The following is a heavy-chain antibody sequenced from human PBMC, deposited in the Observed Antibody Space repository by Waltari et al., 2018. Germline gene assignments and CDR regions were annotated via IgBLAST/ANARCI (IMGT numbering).Heavy chain of an antibody. CDR2: IYSGGST. V-gene: IGHV3-66*02. CDR3: ARDSRYSGNFDY. D-gene: IGHD1-26*01. J-gene: IGHJ4*02. Sequence: EVQLVESGGGLVQPGGSLRLSCAASGFTVSSNYMSWVRQAPGKGLEGVSVIYSGGSTYYADSVKGRFTISRDNSKNTLYLQMNSLRAEDTAVYYCARDSRYSGNFDYWGQGTLVTVSS. CDR1: GFTVSSNY.